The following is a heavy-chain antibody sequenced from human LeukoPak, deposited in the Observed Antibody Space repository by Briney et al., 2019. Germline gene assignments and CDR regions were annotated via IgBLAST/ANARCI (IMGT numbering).Heavy chain of an antibody. CDR1: GGSFSGYF. CDR3: ARGRIMITFGGVIVKGPLYFDH. J-gene: IGHJ4*02. CDR2: INHSGNT. D-gene: IGHD3-16*02. V-gene: IGHV4-34*01. Sequence: PSETLSPTCAFYGGSFSGYFRRLIRQPPREGLGGVGEINHSGNTNYNPSLKSRVTISVDTSKNQFSLKLSSVTAADTAVYYCARGRIMITFGGVIVKGPLYFDHWGQGTLVTVSS.